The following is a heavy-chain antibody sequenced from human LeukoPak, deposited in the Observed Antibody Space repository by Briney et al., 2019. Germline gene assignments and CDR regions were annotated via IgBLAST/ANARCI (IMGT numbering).Heavy chain of an antibody. J-gene: IGHJ4*02. V-gene: IGHV3-74*01. D-gene: IGHD5-24*01. Sequence: GGSLRLSCAASAFTFSSYWMHWVRQAPGKGLVWVSRINSDGSSTNYADSVKGRFTISRDNAKNTQYLQMNSLRAEDTAVYYCTRDRGDGYIYFDSWGQGTLVTVSS. CDR1: AFTFSSYW. CDR2: INSDGSST. CDR3: TRDRGDGYIYFDS.